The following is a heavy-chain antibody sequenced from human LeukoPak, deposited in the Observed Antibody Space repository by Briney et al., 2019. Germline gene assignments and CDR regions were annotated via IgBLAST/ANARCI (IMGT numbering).Heavy chain of an antibody. CDR3: ARVARVGYCSSTSCYGFDP. Sequence: VASVKVSCKASGYTFTSYAMNWVRQAPGQGLEWMGWINTNTGNPTYAQGFTGRFVFSLDTSVSTAYLQISSLKAEDTAVYYCARVARVGYCSSTSCYGFDPWGQGTLVTVSS. V-gene: IGHV7-4-1*02. CDR1: GYTFTSYA. J-gene: IGHJ5*02. D-gene: IGHD2-2*01. CDR2: INTNTGNP.